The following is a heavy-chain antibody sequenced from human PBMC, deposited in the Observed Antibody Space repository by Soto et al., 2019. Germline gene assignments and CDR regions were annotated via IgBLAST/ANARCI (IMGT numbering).Heavy chain of an antibody. J-gene: IGHJ3*02. V-gene: IGHV4-31*03. CDR1: VGSISSGGYY. CDR3: ASILGYCTNGVCPDDAFDI. Sequence: TLSLTCTVSVGSISSGGYYWSWILQHPGKGLEWIGYIYYSGSTYYSPSLKSRVTISVDTSKNQFSLKLSSVTAADTAVYYCASILGYCTNGVCPDDAFDIWGQGTMVTVSS. CDR2: IYYSGST. D-gene: IGHD2-8*01.